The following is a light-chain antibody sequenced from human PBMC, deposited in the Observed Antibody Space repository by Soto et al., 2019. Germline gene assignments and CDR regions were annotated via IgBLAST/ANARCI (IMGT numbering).Light chain of an antibody. Sequence: EIVMTQSPAALSVSLGERVSLTCRASQGVSSYLAWYQQKPGQAPKLLIADASTRATDIPDRFSGSGSGTDFTLTISSLQAADLAVYYCLQYSTWPPLYNFGKGTKLEIK. J-gene: IGKJ2*01. CDR3: LQYSTWPPLYN. CDR1: QGVSSY. CDR2: DAS. V-gene: IGKV3-15*01.